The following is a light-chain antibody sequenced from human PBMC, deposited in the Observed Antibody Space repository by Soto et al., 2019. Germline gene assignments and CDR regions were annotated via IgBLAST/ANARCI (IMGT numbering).Light chain of an antibody. CDR3: VAWDDSLNGLV. V-gene: IGLV1-44*01. J-gene: IGLJ2*01. CDR2: GNN. CDR1: SSNIGSNT. Sequence: QSVLTQPPSASGTPGQRVTNSCSGSSSNIGSNTVNWYQQLPGTAPKLLIYGNNQRPSGVPDRFSGSKSGTSASLAISGLQSEDEADYYCVAWDDSLNGLVFGGGTKVTVL.